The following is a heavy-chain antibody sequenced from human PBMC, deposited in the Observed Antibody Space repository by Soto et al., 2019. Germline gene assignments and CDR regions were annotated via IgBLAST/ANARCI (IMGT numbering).Heavy chain of an antibody. J-gene: IGHJ5*02. Sequence: PSETLSLTCTVSGGSISSYYWSWIRQPPGKGLEWIGYIYYSGSTNYNPSLKSRVTISVDTSKNQFSLKLSSVTAADTAVYYCAKGYYDILTGYRSNWFDPWGQETLVTVSS. CDR2: IYYSGST. CDR1: GGSISSYY. D-gene: IGHD3-9*01. V-gene: IGHV4-59*08. CDR3: AKGYYDILTGYRSNWFDP.